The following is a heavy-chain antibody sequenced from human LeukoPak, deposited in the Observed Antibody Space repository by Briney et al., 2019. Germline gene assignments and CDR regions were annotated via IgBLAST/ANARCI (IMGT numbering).Heavy chain of an antibody. J-gene: IGHJ4*02. CDR3: AREFDYGGNSPVIDY. CDR2: ISSSSTTI. V-gene: IGHV3-48*01. CDR1: GFTFSSYS. Sequence: PGGSLRLSCAASGFTFSSYSMNWVRQAPGKGLEWVSYISSSSTTIYYADSVKGRFTISRDNAKNSLYLQMNSLRAEDTAVYYCAREFDYGGNSPVIDYWGQGTLVTVSS. D-gene: IGHD4-23*01.